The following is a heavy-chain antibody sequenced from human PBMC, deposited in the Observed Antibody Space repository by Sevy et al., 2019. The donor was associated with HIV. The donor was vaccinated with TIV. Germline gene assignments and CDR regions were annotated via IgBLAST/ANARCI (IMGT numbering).Heavy chain of an antibody. CDR1: GFTFTNAW. CDR3: TLEGLYCSGGSCYSEGFDS. CDR2: IKSKTDGGTT. Sequence: GGSLRLTCAAFGFTFTNAWMSWVRQAPGKGLEWVGRIKSKTDGGTTDYAAPVKGRFTISRDDSKNTLYLHMNSLKTEDTAVYYCTLEGLYCSGGSCYSEGFDSWGQGTLVTVSS. V-gene: IGHV3-15*01. D-gene: IGHD2-15*01. J-gene: IGHJ4*02.